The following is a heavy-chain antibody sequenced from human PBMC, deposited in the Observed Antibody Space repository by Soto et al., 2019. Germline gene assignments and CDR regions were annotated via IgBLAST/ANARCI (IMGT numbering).Heavy chain of an antibody. CDR3: AGQYSSSSPLYYYYYYYMDV. CDR1: GGSISSYY. J-gene: IGHJ6*03. D-gene: IGHD6-6*01. V-gene: IGHV4-59*08. CDR2: IYYSGST. Sequence: SETLSLTCTVSGGSISSYYWSWLRQPPGKGLEWIGYIYYSGSTNYNPSLKSRVTISVDTSKNQFSLKLSSVTAADTAVYYCAGQYSSSSPLYYYYYYYMDVWGKGTTVTVSS.